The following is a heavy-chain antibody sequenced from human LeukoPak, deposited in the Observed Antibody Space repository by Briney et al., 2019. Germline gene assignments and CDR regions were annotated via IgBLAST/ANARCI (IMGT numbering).Heavy chain of an antibody. V-gene: IGHV1-24*01. CDR2: FDPEDGET. J-gene: IGHJ4*02. Sequence: EASVKVSCKVSGYTLTELSMHWVRQAPGKGLEWMGGFDPEDGETIYAQKFQGRVTMTEDTSTDTAYMELSSLRSEDTAVYYCATGIAVAGTPFDYWGQGTLVTVSS. CDR3: ATGIAVAGTPFDY. CDR1: GYTLTELS. D-gene: IGHD6-19*01.